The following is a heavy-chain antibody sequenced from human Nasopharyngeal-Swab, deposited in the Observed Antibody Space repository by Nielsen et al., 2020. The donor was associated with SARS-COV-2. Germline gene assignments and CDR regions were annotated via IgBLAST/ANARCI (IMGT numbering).Heavy chain of an antibody. CDR3: ARAEGMCYYDCRGPFDY. Sequence: SLKISCAASGFTFSDYYICWIRPAPRKGLELVSYISSSGSTIYSADSVKGRFTISRANAKNSLYLQRNSVRAEDAAVYYCARAEGMCYYDCRGPFDYWGQGTLVTVSS. J-gene: IGHJ4*02. V-gene: IGHV3-11*04. D-gene: IGHD3-22*01. CDR1: GFTFSDYY. CDR2: ISSSGSTI.